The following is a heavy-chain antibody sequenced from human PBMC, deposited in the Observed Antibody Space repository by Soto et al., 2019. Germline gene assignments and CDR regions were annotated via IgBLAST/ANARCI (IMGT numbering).Heavy chain of an antibody. J-gene: IGHJ4*02. Sequence: QVQLQESGPGLVKPSETLSLTCTVSGGSISSYYWSWIRQPPGKGLEWIGYIYYSGSTNNNPSLSRRGSLTVDTSKSLFSLQLSSVTAASTAVYYCARAVPWLVTFDYWGSGTLVTVSS. D-gene: IGHD6-19*01. CDR1: GGSISSYY. CDR2: IYYSGST. CDR3: ARAVPWLVTFDY. V-gene: IGHV4-59*12.